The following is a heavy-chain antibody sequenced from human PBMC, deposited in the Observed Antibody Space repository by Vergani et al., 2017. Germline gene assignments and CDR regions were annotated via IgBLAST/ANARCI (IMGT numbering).Heavy chain of an antibody. CDR3: ARWIHYDSSGYYPNRHYYGMDV. V-gene: IGHV1-58*02. Sequence: QMQLVQSGPEVKKPGTSVKVSCKASGFTFTSSAMQWVRQARGQRLEWIGWIVVGSGNTNYAQKFQERVTITRDMSTSTAYMELSSLRSEDTAVYYCARWIHYDSSGYYPNRHYYGMDVWGQGTTVTVSS. CDR2: IVVGSGNT. J-gene: IGHJ6*02. D-gene: IGHD3-22*01. CDR1: GFTFTSSA.